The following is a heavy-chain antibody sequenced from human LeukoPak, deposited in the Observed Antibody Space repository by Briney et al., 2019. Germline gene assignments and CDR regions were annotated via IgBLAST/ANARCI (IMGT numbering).Heavy chain of an antibody. Sequence: GWSLRLACAASGFSFSTYWMTWVRQDPGKGLEWVANIKQDGSEKNYLHSGRGWFTISRDKAEDSLYLQMNRRRGEDTAVYYCARDPVDGGNYGKDYWGQGTLVTVSS. D-gene: IGHD4-23*01. V-gene: IGHV3-7*01. CDR2: IKQDGSEK. CDR1: GFSFSTYW. J-gene: IGHJ4*02. CDR3: ARDPVDGGNYGKDY.